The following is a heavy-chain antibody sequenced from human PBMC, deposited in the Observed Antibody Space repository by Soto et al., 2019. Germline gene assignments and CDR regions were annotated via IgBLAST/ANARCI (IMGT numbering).Heavy chain of an antibody. CDR1: GGSISSYY. Sequence: PSETLSLTCTVSGGSISSYYWSWIRQPPGKGLEWIGYIYYSGSTNYNPSLKSRVTISVDTSKNQFSLRLSSVTAADTAVYYCARNYDSGSYDYWGQGTLVTVSS. J-gene: IGHJ4*02. D-gene: IGHD3-10*01. CDR2: IYYSGST. CDR3: ARNYDSGSYDY. V-gene: IGHV4-59*01.